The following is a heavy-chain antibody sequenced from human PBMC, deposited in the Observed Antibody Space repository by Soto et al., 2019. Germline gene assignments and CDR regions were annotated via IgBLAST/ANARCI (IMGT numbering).Heavy chain of an antibody. Sequence: XSVKVSCKASGSTFTCYYFHLVREAPGQGLEWMGWINPETGGTSYAQKFQGRVTLSRDTSINTAYLELSSLRFDDAAVYFCARERLQVISEGMDVWGQGTTVTVSS. CDR1: GSTFTCYY. D-gene: IGHD2-21*01. CDR3: ARERLQVISEGMDV. V-gene: IGHV1-2*02. J-gene: IGHJ6*02. CDR2: INPETGGT.